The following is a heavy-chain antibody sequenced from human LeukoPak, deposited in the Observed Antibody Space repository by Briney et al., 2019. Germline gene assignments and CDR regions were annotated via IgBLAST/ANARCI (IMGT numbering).Heavy chain of an antibody. Sequence: PGGSLRLSCAASGFTFSSYAMHWVRQAPGKGLEWVAVISYDGSNKYYADSVKGRLTMSSDNARNTLYLQMDNLRGEDTAMYYCARQLGYCAAGTCYFDSWGHGTQVTVSS. CDR1: GFTFSSYA. CDR2: ISYDGSNK. CDR3: ARQLGYCAAGTCYFDS. J-gene: IGHJ4*01. V-gene: IGHV3-30-3*01. D-gene: IGHD2-8*02.